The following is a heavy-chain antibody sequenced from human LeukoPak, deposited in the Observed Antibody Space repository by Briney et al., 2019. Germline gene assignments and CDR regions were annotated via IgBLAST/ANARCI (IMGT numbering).Heavy chain of an antibody. CDR2: IIPIFGTA. J-gene: IGHJ4*02. D-gene: IGHD3-3*01. Sequence: GASVKVSCKASGGTFSSYAISWVRQAPGQGLEWMGGIIPIFGTANYAQKFQGRVTITTDESTSTAYMELSSLRSDDTAVYYCARGAIYDFWSGYWGIDYWGQGTLVTVSS. V-gene: IGHV1-69*05. CDR1: GGTFSSYA. CDR3: ARGAIYDFWSGYWGIDY.